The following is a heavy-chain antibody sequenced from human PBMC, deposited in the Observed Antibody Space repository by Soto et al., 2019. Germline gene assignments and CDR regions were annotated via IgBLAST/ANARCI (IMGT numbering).Heavy chain of an antibody. CDR2: PTASGGTT. CDR1: GFTFSSSA. CDR3: AKSPSMVRGIITYFDY. V-gene: IGHV3-23*01. J-gene: IGHJ4*02. Sequence: EVQVLESGGGLVRPGGSLRLSCAASGFTFSSSAMSWVRQAPGKGLEWVSSPTASGGTTYYTDSVKGRFTISRDNSKNTLYLQMNSLRAGDTAVYYCAKSPSMVRGIITYFDYWGQGTLVTVSS. D-gene: IGHD3-10*01.